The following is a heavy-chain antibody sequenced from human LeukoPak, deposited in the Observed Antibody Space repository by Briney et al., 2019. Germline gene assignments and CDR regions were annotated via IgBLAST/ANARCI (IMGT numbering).Heavy chain of an antibody. V-gene: IGHV4-59*11. J-gene: IGHJ6*03. CDR3: ARTNYYDSSGYRYYYYYYYMDV. CDR1: GGSISSHY. D-gene: IGHD3-22*01. Sequence: SETLSLTCTVSGGSISSHYWSWIRQPPGKGLEWIGYIYYSGSTNYNPSLKSRVTISVDTSKNQFSLKLSSVTAADTAVYYCARTNYYDSSGYRYYYYYYYMDVWGKGTTVTVSS. CDR2: IYYSGST.